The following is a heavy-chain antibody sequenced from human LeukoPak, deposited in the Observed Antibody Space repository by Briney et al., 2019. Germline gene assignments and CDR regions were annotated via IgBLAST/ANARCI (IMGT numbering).Heavy chain of an antibody. J-gene: IGHJ3*02. CDR1: GYSFTSYW. CDR3: ARRAYCSGGSCYGGAFDI. V-gene: IGHV5-51*01. D-gene: IGHD2-15*01. Sequence: GESLKISCKGSGYSFTSYWIGWVRQMPGKGLEWMGIIYPGDSDTRYSPSFQGQVTFSADKSISTAYLQWSSLKASDTAMYYCARRAYCSGGSCYGGAFDIWGQGTMVTVSS. CDR2: IYPGDSDT.